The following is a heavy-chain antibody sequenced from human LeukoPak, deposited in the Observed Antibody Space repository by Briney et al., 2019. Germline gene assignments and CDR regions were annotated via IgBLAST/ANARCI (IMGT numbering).Heavy chain of an antibody. CDR2: ITSNGGGT. Sequence: GGSLRLSCAASGFTFSSYAMSWVRQAPGKGLEWVSGITSNGGGTYYADSVKGRFTISRDNSKNTLFLQMNSLRAEDTAVYYCAPSAFDYWGQGTLVTVSS. J-gene: IGHJ4*02. V-gene: IGHV3-23*01. CDR3: APSAFDY. CDR1: GFTFSSYA.